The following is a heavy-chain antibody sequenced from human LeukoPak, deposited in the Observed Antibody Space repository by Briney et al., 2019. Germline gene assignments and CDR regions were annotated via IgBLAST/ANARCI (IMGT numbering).Heavy chain of an antibody. CDR3: ARYTIFGVVAMGFDP. Sequence: GRSLRLSCAASGFTFSSYAMHWVRQAPGKGLEWVAVISYDGSNKYYADSVKGRFTISRDNSKNTLYLQMNSLRAEDTAVYYCARYTIFGVVAMGFDPWGQGTLVTVSS. V-gene: IGHV3-30-3*01. D-gene: IGHD3-3*01. CDR1: GFTFSSYA. J-gene: IGHJ5*02. CDR2: ISYDGSNK.